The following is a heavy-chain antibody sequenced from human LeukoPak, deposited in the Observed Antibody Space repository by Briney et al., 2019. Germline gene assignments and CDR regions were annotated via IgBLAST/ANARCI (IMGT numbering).Heavy chain of an antibody. CDR1: GGSFSDYF. J-gene: IGHJ5*01. D-gene: IGHD3-10*01. CDR2: VNHRGTI. V-gene: IGHV4-34*01. Sequence: SATLSLTCAVNGGSFSDYFWGWFRQTPGKGLEWIGEVNHRGTINTNLSLKSRVAISVETPKNQFSLTLTSVTAADTAVYYSARIHLWPGNWIDSWGQGSPVTVSS. CDR3: ARIHLWPGNWIDS.